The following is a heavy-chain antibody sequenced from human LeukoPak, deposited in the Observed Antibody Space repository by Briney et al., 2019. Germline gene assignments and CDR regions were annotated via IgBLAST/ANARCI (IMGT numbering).Heavy chain of an antibody. V-gene: IGHV4-61*01. CDR3: ARQKSGIADVVYFDL. CDR1: GVSISSSSYY. Sequence: SETLSLTCTVSGVSISSSSYYWRWIRQPPGKGLEWIGYIYYSGSTNYHPSLKSRFTISVDTPKNHFSLKPSSVHAAGPAVYYCARQKSGIADVVYFDLWGRGTLVTVSS. CDR2: IYYSGST. J-gene: IGHJ2*01. D-gene: IGHD6-13*01.